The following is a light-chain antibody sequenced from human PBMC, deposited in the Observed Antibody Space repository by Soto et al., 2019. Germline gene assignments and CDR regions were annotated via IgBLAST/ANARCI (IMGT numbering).Light chain of an antibody. Sequence: DIVLTQSPATLSASPGERATLSCRASHSVGSNVAWYQQRPGQAPRLLIYGASTRATGSHGRFSGSASGTESTLTITSLQSEDFAVYYCQQYDHWRLTFGGGTRVEIK. CDR1: HSVGSN. J-gene: IGKJ4*01. V-gene: IGKV3D-15*01. CDR2: GAS. CDR3: QQYDHWRLT.